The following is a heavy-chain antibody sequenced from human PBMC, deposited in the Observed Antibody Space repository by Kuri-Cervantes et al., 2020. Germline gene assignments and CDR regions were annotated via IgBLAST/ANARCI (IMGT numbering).Heavy chain of an antibody. J-gene: IGHJ2*01. CDR1: GASVTGNDYWDW. D-gene: IGHD4-17*01. Sequence: SETLSLTCAVFGASVTGNDYWDWWGWVRQPPGKGLQWIAEVDHTGDTNYNPSLKSRVSISVDKSKNQFSLSLRSVTAADTAVYYCARQSDYGDYSARHWYFDLWGRGTLVTVSS. CDR3: ARQSDYGDYSARHWYFDL. V-gene: IGHV4-4*02. CDR2: VDHTGDT.